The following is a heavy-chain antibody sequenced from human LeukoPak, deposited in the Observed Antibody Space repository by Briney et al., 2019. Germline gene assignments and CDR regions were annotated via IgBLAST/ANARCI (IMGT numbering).Heavy chain of an antibody. D-gene: IGHD2-2*01. J-gene: IGHJ4*02. V-gene: IGHV3-23*01. CDR1: GFTFSNCA. CDR2: ISDSAGVT. Sequence: GGSLRLSCAASGFTFSNCAMTWVRQTPGKGLEWVSSISDSAGVTYYADSVRGRFTISRDNSGSTLYLRMNSLRADDTAVYYCAKGGSTAWTAVDYWGQGTLVTVSS. CDR3: AKGGSTAWTAVDY.